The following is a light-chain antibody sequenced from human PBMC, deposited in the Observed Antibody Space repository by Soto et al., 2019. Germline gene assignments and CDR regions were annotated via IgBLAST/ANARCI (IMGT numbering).Light chain of an antibody. CDR1: QSVSSN. CDR3: QQYNNWPLEYT. Sequence: EIVMTQSPATLSVSPGERATLSCRASQSVSSNLAWYQQKPGQAPRLLIYGASTRATGIPARFSGSGSGTEFTLTISRLQSEDFAVYYCQQYNNWPLEYTFGQGTKLEIK. J-gene: IGKJ2*01. CDR2: GAS. V-gene: IGKV3D-15*01.